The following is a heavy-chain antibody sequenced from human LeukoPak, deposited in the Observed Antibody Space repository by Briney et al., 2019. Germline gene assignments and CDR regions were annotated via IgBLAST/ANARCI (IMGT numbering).Heavy chain of an antibody. J-gene: IGHJ6*04. Sequence: SVKVSCKASGGTFSSYAISWVRQAPGRGLEWMGGIIPIFGTANCAQKFQGRVTITTDESTSTAYMELSSLRSEDTAVYYCARDLLHSYGYGMDVWGKGTTVTVSS. CDR3: ARDLLHSYGYGMDV. V-gene: IGHV1-69*05. CDR1: GGTFSSYA. CDR2: IIPIFGTA. D-gene: IGHD5-18*01.